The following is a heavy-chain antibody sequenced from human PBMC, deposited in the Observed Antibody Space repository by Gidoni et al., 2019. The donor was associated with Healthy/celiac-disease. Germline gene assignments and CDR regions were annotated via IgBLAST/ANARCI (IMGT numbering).Heavy chain of an antibody. D-gene: IGHD3-3*01. Sequence: QVQLVQSGAEVKKPGSSVKVSCKASGGTFSRYAISWVRQAPGQGLEWMGRIIPILGIANYAQKFQGRVTITADKSTSTAYRELSSLRSEDTAVYYCARAEYDFWSDHNWFDPWGQGTLVTVSS. V-gene: IGHV1-69*04. CDR3: ARAEYDFWSDHNWFDP. CDR1: GGTFSRYA. CDR2: IIPILGIA. J-gene: IGHJ5*02.